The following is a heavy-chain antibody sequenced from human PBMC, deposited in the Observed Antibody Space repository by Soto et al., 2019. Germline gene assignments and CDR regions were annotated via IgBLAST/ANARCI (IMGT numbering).Heavy chain of an antibody. Sequence: QVRLVESGGGVVQPGRSLRLSCAASGFTFSSYGMHWVRQAPGKGLEWVAVIWYDGSNKYYADSVKGRFTISRDNSKNPLYLQMSSLRAEDTAVYYCARGSIPGSSWGRGYYFDYWGQGTLVTVSS. D-gene: IGHD6-13*01. CDR1: GFTFSSYG. CDR2: IWYDGSNK. J-gene: IGHJ4*02. V-gene: IGHV3-33*01. CDR3: ARGSIPGSSWGRGYYFDY.